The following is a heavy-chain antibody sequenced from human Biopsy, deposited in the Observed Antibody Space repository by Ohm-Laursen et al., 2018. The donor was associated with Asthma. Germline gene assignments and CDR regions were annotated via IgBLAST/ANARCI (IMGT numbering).Heavy chain of an antibody. CDR2: IHYSGST. CDR3: ARGSSSRLSQWELLVSGGKRAHSYYGMDV. D-gene: IGHD1-26*01. CDR1: GVSIRSYY. Sequence: GTLSLTCTVSGVSIRSYYWTWIRQPPGKGLEWIGNIHYSGSTYSNPSLKSRVTISVDTSKKQISLRLSSVTAADTAVYYCARGSSSRLSQWELLVSGGKRAHSYYGMDVWGQGTTVTVSS. J-gene: IGHJ6*02. V-gene: IGHV4-59*12.